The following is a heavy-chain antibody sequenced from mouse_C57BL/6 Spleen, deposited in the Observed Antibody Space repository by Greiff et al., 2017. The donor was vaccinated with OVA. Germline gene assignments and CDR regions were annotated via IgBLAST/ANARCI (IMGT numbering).Heavy chain of an antibody. CDR2: INPSTGGT. V-gene: IGHV1-42*01. CDR1: GYSFTGYY. J-gene: IGHJ4*01. D-gene: IGHD1-1*01. Sequence: VQLKESGPELVKPGASVQISCKASGYSFTGYYMNWVKQSPEKSLEWIGEINPSTGGTTYNQKFKAKATLTVDKSSSTAYMQLKSLTSEDSAVYYCARGEATVVPYAMDYWGQGTSVTVSS. CDR3: ARGEATVVPYAMDY.